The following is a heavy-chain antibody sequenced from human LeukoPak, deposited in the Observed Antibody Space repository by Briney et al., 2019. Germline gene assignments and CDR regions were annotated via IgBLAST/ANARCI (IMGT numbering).Heavy chain of an antibody. CDR1: GFTVSSSY. CDR2: IYSGGST. Sequence: PGGSLRLSCAASGFTVSSSYMSWVRQAPGKGLEWVPVIYSGGSTYYADSVKGRFTISRDNSKNTLYLQMNSLRAEDTAVYYCARDVEYCSGGSCYAYDYWGQGTLVTVSS. J-gene: IGHJ4*02. CDR3: ARDVEYCSGGSCYAYDY. V-gene: IGHV3-53*01. D-gene: IGHD2-15*01.